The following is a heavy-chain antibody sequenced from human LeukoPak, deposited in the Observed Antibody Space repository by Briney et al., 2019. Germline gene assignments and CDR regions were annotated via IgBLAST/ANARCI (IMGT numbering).Heavy chain of an antibody. J-gene: IGHJ3*02. V-gene: IGHV3-23*01. Sequence: GGSLRLSCAASGFTFSSYAMSWVRQAPGKGLEWVSAISGSGGSTYYADSVKGRFTIPRDNSKNTLYLQMNSLRAEDTAVYYCAKTLSITIFGVVHDAFDIWGQGTMVTVSS. D-gene: IGHD3-3*01. CDR3: AKTLSITIFGVVHDAFDI. CDR1: GFTFSSYA. CDR2: ISGSGGST.